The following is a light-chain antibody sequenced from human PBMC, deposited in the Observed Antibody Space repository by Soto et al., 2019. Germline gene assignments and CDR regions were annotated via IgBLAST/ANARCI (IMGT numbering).Light chain of an antibody. V-gene: IGLV3-21*04. CDR2: NDD. Sequence: SYELTQPPSVSVAPGETARITCGGNNIGSKSVHWYQQKPGQAPLLIIYNDDERPSGIPERFSGSNSGNTATLAISRVEAEDEADYYCHVWDNTSDQVVLGGGTQLTVL. J-gene: IGLJ7*01. CDR3: HVWDNTSDQVV. CDR1: NIGSKS.